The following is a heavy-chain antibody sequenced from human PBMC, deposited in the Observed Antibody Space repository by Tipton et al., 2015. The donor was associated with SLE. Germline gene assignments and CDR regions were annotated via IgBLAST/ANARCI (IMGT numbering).Heavy chain of an antibody. CDR1: GFTFSSYA. J-gene: IGHJ4*02. D-gene: IGHD1/OR15-1a*01. CDR2: ISGGGGST. CDR3: AKFEKTTDFYLDS. V-gene: IGHV3-23*01. Sequence: GSLRLSRATSGFTFSSYALSWVRRAPGKGLEWVSAISGGGGSTYYADFVKGRFSISIDKSKKTLFLQMNSLRVDDTATYYCAKFEKTTDFYLDSWGQGTLVSVSS.